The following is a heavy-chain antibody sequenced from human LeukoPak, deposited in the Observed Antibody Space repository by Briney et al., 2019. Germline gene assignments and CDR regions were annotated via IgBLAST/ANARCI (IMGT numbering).Heavy chain of an antibody. CDR2: INPNSGGT. V-gene: IGHV1-2*04. D-gene: IGHD3-9*01. Sequence: GASVKVSCKASGYTFTGYYMHWVRQAPGQGLEWMGWINPNSGGTNYAQKFQGWVTMTRDTSISTAYMEMSRLRSDDTAVYYRARDLGGAYYDILTGYRAYGMDVWGKGTTVTVSS. J-gene: IGHJ6*04. CDR1: GYTFTGYY. CDR3: ARDLGGAYYDILTGYRAYGMDV.